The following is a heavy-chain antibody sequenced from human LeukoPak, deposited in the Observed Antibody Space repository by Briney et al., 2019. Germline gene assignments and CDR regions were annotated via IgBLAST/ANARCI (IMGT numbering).Heavy chain of an antibody. D-gene: IGHD6-13*01. CDR1: GGSFSGYY. CDR2: INHSGST. Sequence: SETLSLTCAVYGGSFSGYYWSWIRQPPGKGLEWIGEINHSGSTNYNPSLKSRVTISVDTSKNQFSLKLSSVTAEDTAVYYCARDRSSSWYWFSYYYYYMDVWGKGTTVTVSS. V-gene: IGHV4-34*01. J-gene: IGHJ6*03. CDR3: ARDRSSSWYWFSYYYYYMDV.